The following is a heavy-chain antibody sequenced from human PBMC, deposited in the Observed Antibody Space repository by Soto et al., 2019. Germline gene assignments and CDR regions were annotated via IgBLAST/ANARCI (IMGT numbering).Heavy chain of an antibody. D-gene: IGHD2-15*01. J-gene: IGHJ6*02. V-gene: IGHV5-10-1*01. CDR2: IDPSDSYI. CDR1: GYSLATYW. Sequence: GESLKISCKSSGYSLATYWITWVRQMPGKGLEWMGRIDPSDSYINYSPSFQGRVTISADKSLDTAYLQWSSLEASDTAMYYCARLGDCSGGSCFSRYYYHGMDVWGQGTTVTVSS. CDR3: ARLGDCSGGSCFSRYYYHGMDV.